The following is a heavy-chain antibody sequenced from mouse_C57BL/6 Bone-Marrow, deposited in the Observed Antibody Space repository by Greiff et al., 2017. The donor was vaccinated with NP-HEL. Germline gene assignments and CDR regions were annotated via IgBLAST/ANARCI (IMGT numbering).Heavy chain of an antibody. CDR1: EYEFPSHD. CDR3: ASPGLGPFAY. Sequence: EVKVVESGGGLVQPGESLKLSCESNEYEFPSHDMSWVRKTPEKRLELVAAINSDGGSTYYPDTMERRFIISRDNTNKTLYLQMSSLRSEDAALYYCASPGLGPFAYWGQGTLVTVSA. V-gene: IGHV5-2*01. J-gene: IGHJ3*01. D-gene: IGHD4-1*01. CDR2: INSDGGST.